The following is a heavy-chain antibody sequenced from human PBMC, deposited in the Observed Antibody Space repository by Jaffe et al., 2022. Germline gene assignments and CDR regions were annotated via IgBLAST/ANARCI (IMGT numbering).Heavy chain of an antibody. J-gene: IGHJ4*02. CDR1: GYSISSGYY. CDR2: IYHSGST. Sequence: QVQLQESGPGLVKPSETLSLTCAVSGYSISSGYYWGWIRQPPGKGLEWIGSIYHSGSTYYNPSLKSRVTISVDTSKNQFSLKLSSVTAADTAVYYCARRLQYYFDYWGQGTLVTVSS. CDR3: ARRLQYYFDY. V-gene: IGHV4-38-2*01. D-gene: IGHD5-12*01.